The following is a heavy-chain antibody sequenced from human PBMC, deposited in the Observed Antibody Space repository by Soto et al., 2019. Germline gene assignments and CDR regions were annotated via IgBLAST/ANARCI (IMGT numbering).Heavy chain of an antibody. Sequence: NPSXTLSLTCTVSGGSISSSSYYWGWIRQPPGKGLEWIGSIYYSGSTYYNPSLKSRVTISVDTSKNQFSLKLSSVTAADTAVYYCARHVAGYSSGLDYWGQGTLVTVSS. J-gene: IGHJ4*02. CDR2: IYYSGST. CDR3: ARHVAGYSSGLDY. V-gene: IGHV4-39*01. CDR1: GGSISSSSYY. D-gene: IGHD6-19*01.